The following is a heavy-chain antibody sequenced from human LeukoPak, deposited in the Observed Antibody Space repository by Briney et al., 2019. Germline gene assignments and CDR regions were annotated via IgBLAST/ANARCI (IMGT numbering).Heavy chain of an antibody. CDR1: GYTLTELS. CDR3: ATGGAAAGLNWFDP. V-gene: IGHV1-24*01. CDR2: FDPEDGET. J-gene: IGHJ5*02. D-gene: IGHD6-13*01. Sequence: GASVKVSCKVSGYTLTELSMHWVRQAPGKGLEWMGGFDPEDGETIYAQEFQGRVSMTEDTSTDTAYMELSSLRSEDTAVYYCATGGAAAGLNWFDPWGQGTLVTVSS.